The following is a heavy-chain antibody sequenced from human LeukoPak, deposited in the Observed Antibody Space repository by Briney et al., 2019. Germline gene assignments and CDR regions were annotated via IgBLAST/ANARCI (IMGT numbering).Heavy chain of an antibody. D-gene: IGHD5-18*01. Sequence: GGSLRLSCVVSGLMFDEFAMHWVRQAPGKGLEWVSLISWDGGSTSYADSVKGRFTISRDNNKNSLFLHMSSLRPEDTALYYCVTSRHSYASPFDYWGQGTLVTVSS. V-gene: IGHV3-43D*03. J-gene: IGHJ4*02. CDR2: ISWDGGST. CDR1: GLMFDEFA. CDR3: VTSRHSYASPFDY.